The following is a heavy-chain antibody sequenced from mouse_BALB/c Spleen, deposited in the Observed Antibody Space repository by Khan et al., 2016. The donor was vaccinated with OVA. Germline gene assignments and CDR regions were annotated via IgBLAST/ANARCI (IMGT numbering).Heavy chain of an antibody. D-gene: IGHD2-14*01. CDR1: GYSFTLYY. J-gene: IGHJ3*01. CDR2: VNPNTDNI. Sequence: VRLQQSGPNLVKPGASVKLSCKASGYSFTLYYMSWVKQSHGKSLEWIGRVNPNTDNINYNQEFKGKAILTVDKSSNTAYMELRSLTSEDSAVCFCARGYDFFAYWGQGTLVTVPA. CDR3: ARGYDFFAY. V-gene: IGHV1-26*01.